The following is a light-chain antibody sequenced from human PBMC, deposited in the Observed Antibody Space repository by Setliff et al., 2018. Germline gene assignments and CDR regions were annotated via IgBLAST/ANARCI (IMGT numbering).Light chain of an antibody. J-gene: IGLJ1*01. Sequence: QSALAQPPSASGTPGQRVTISCSGSSSNIGSNTVNWYQQFPGTAPKLLIYRNNQRPSGVPDCFSGSKSATSASLAISGLQAEDEADYYCAAWDDSLNGRYVFGTGTKVTVL. V-gene: IGLV1-44*01. CDR2: RNN. CDR1: SSNIGSNT. CDR3: AAWDDSLNGRYV.